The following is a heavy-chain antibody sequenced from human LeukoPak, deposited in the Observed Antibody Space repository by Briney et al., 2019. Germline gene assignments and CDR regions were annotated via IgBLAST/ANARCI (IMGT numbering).Heavy chain of an antibody. V-gene: IGHV4-39*01. J-gene: IGHJ3*01. Sequence: SETLSLTCTVSGGSISSSSYYWGWIRQPPGKGLEWIATIYYSGSTYYNPSLKSRVTISVDTSKNQLSLKLSSVTAADTAVYYCARLLRPYSYDSSGYFTTSFDFWGQGTMVTVSS. CDR1: GGSISSSSYY. D-gene: IGHD3-22*01. CDR2: IYYSGST. CDR3: ARLLRPYSYDSSGYFTTSFDF.